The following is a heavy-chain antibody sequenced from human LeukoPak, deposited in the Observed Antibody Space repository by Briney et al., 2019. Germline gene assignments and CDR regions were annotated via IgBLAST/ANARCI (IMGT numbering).Heavy chain of an antibody. CDR3: ARLSVGTTIFFDH. V-gene: IGHV4-39*01. D-gene: IGHD1-1*01. Sequence: SETLSLTCTVSGDSINSNNYYWGWIRQPPGKGLEWIVTIYYSGSTYYNPSLKSRVTISVDTSKNQFSLKLSSVSAADTALYYCARLSVGTTIFFDHWGQGTLVTVSS. J-gene: IGHJ4*02. CDR2: IYYSGST. CDR1: GDSINSNNYY.